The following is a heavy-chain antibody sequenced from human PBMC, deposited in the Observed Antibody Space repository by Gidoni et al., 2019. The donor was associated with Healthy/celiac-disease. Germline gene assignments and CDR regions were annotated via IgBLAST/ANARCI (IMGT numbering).Heavy chain of an antibody. J-gene: IGHJ3*02. V-gene: IGHV3-23*01. CDR2: ISGSGGST. Sequence: EVQLLAYGVGLVQPGGSLRLSCADSGLTFSSYAMSLVRQAPGTGLDWVSAISGSGGSTYYADSVKGRFTISRDNSKYTLYLQMNSLRAEDTAVYYCAKELPASKDAFDIWGQGTMVTVSA. CDR1: GLTFSSYA. CDR3: AKELPASKDAFDI. D-gene: IGHD2-2*01.